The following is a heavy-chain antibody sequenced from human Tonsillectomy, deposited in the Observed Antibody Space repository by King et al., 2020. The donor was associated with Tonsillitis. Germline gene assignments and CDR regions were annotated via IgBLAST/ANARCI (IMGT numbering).Heavy chain of an antibody. V-gene: IGHV3-23*04. Sequence: VQLVESGGGLVQPGGSLRLSCAASGFTFSNFVMSWVRQAPGKGLEWVSSISLSGDITYYADSVKGRFTISRDNSKNTLYLQMNSLRAEDTAVYYCAKDHVTSGWWDFDYWGQGSLVTVSS. J-gene: IGHJ4*02. CDR3: AKDHVTSGWWDFDY. D-gene: IGHD6-19*01. CDR1: GFTFSNFV. CDR2: ISLSGDIT.